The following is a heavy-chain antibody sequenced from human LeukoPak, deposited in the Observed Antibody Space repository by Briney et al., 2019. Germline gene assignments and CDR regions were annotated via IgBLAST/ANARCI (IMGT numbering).Heavy chain of an antibody. Sequence: SETLSLTCAVYGGSFSGYYWSWIRQPPGKGLEWIGEINHSGSTNYNPSLKSRVTISVDTSKNQFSLKLSSVTAADTAVYYCARRRIRYFDRAYFDYWGQGTLVTVSS. CDR2: INHSGST. V-gene: IGHV4-34*01. CDR3: ARRRIRYFDRAYFDY. J-gene: IGHJ4*02. D-gene: IGHD3-9*01. CDR1: GGSFSGYY.